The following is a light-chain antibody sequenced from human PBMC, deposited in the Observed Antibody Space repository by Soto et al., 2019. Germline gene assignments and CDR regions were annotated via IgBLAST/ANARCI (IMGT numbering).Light chain of an antibody. V-gene: IGKV3-15*01. CDR2: DAS. CDR1: QSVRSN. Sequence: EIVLTQSPATLSVSPGERATLSCRASQSVRSNLAWYQQKAGQAPRLLIFDASTRATNIPARFSGSGSGTEFTLTISSLQSEDFAVYYCQQYSIWPPLTFGGGTKVEIK. CDR3: QQYSIWPPLT. J-gene: IGKJ4*01.